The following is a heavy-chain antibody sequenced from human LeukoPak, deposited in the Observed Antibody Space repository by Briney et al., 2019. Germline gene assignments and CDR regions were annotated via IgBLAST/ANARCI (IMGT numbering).Heavy chain of an antibody. J-gene: IGHJ4*02. D-gene: IGHD6-19*01. CDR3: ARQTPYSSGWSFDY. CDR1: GGSISSYY. CDR2: IYYSGST. Sequence: PSETLSLTCTVSGGSISSYYWSWIRQPPGKGLEWIGYIYYSGSTNYNPSLKSRVTISVDTSKNQFSLKLSSVTAADMAVYYCARQTPYSSGWSFDYWGQGTLVTVSS. V-gene: IGHV4-59*01.